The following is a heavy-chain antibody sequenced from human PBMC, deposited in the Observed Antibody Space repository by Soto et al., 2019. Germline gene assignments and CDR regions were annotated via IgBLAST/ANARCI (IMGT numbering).Heavy chain of an antibody. Sequence: PGESLKISCKASGYNFTTFWISWMRQVPGKGLEWMGRIDPSDSYSNYSPSFQGHITISADKSINTAYLHFSNLKASDTAVYYCARHFPLPTDLQFYYHYYYYGVDVWGHGTAVTVSS. D-gene: IGHD3-10*01. J-gene: IGHJ6*02. CDR2: IDPSDSYS. V-gene: IGHV5-10-1*01. CDR3: ARHFPLPTDLQFYYHYYYYGVDV. CDR1: GYNFTTFW.